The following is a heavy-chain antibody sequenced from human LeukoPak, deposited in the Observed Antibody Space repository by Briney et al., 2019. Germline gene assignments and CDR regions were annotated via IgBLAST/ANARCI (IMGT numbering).Heavy chain of an antibody. CDR2: MNPTSGGT. V-gene: IGHV1-2*02. CDR3: AREGYHRPAWFDP. D-gene: IGHD5-18*01. CDR1: GYTFTGYY. J-gene: IGHJ5*02. Sequence: GASVKVSCKASGYTFTGYYIHWMRQAPGQGLEWMGWMNPTSGGTNYAEKFQGRVTMTRDTSIITAYMELSSLRSDDTAVYYCAREGYHRPAWFDPWGQGTLVTVSS.